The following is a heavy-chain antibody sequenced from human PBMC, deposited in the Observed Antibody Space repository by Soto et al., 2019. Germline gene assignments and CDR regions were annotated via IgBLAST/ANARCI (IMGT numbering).Heavy chain of an antibody. J-gene: IGHJ4*02. V-gene: IGHV3-23*01. Sequence: EVQLLESGGGLVQPGGSLRLSCAASGFTFSSYAMSWVRQAPGKGLEWVSAISGSGGSTYYADSVKGRFTISRDNSKNTLYLQMNSLRAEDTAVYYCAKDPAAAGIGGGVDYWVQGTLVTVSS. CDR1: GFTFSSYA. CDR3: AKDPAAAGIGGGVDY. CDR2: ISGSGGST. D-gene: IGHD6-13*01.